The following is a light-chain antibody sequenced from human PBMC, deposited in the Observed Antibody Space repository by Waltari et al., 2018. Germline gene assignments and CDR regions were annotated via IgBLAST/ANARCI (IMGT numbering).Light chain of an antibody. V-gene: IGKV1-39*01. J-gene: IGKJ1*01. Sequence: DIQMTQSPSSLSASVGDRVTITCRASQSISSYLNWYQQKPGKAPNLLIYAASSLQSGVPSRFSGSGSGTDFTITISSLQPEDFATYYCQQSDNTPRTFGQGTKVEIK. CDR3: QQSDNTPRT. CDR2: AAS. CDR1: QSISSY.